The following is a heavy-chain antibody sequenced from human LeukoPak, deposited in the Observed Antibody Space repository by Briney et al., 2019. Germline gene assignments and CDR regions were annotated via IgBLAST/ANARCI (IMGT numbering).Heavy chain of an antibody. CDR3: LRGAGTGWRFDY. J-gene: IGHJ4*02. CDR2: ISSGSSYI. Sequence: PGGSLRLSCAASGFTFTSYGMTWVRQAQGKGLEWVSSISSGSSYIYYADSVKGRFTISRDNAKNSVYLQMNNLRGEDTAVYYCLRGAGTGWRFDYWGQGTLVIVSS. CDR1: GFTFTSYG. V-gene: IGHV3-21*01. D-gene: IGHD6-19*01.